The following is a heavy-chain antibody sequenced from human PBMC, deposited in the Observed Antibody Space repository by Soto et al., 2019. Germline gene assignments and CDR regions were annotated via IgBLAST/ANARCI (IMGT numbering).Heavy chain of an antibody. D-gene: IGHD1-26*01. Sequence: QVQLVESGGGVVQPGKSLRLSCAASGFIFGAYGMHWVRQAPGKGLEWVAVIWYDESNPYYADSVKGRVTISTDNSKNTLYLQMNSLTAADTGVDYCASDKVGTCCFGMAVWGQGTTVTVSS. J-gene: IGHJ6*02. CDR3: ASDKVGTCCFGMAV. V-gene: IGHV3-33*01. CDR2: IWYDESNP. CDR1: GFIFGAYG.